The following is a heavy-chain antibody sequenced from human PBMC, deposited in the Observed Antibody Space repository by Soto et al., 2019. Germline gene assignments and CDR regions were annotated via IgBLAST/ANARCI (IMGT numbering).Heavy chain of an antibody. Sequence: GGSLRLSCAASGFTFSSYAMHWVRQDPGKGLEWVAVISYDGSNKYYADSVKGRFTISRDNSKNTLYLQMNSLRAEDTAVYYCARVGTLGWSYYYYYGMDVWGQGTTVTVSS. J-gene: IGHJ6*02. CDR2: ISYDGSNK. V-gene: IGHV3-30-3*01. D-gene: IGHD6-19*01. CDR3: ARVGTLGWSYYYYYGMDV. CDR1: GFTFSSYA.